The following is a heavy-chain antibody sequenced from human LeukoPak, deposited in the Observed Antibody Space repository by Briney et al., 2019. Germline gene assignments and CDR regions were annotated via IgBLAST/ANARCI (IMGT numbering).Heavy chain of an antibody. CDR2: IYPGDSDT. D-gene: IGHD6-13*01. J-gene: IGHJ5*02. V-gene: IGHV5-51*01. Sequence: GESLKISCKGSGYSFTSYWIGWVRQMPGKGLEWMGIIYPGDSDTRYSPSFQGQVTISADKSISTAYLQWSSLKASDIAMYYCARLVVAVEQQLGQSWFDPWGQGTLVTVSS. CDR3: ARLVVAVEQQLGQSWFDP. CDR1: GYSFTSYW.